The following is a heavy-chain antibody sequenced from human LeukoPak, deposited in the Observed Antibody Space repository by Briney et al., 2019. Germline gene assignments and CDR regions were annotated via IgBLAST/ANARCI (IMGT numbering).Heavy chain of an antibody. CDR1: GFTVHSNY. J-gene: IGHJ5*02. Sequence: GGSLLLSCAASGFTVHSNYMSWVRQAPGKGLEGVAVIDRSGVTHYADSVKGRFTISRDNSKNTLYLQMNTLRAEDTAVYYCARLSPTTLYDSRGWFDPWGQGTLVTVSS. D-gene: IGHD3-3*01. V-gene: IGHV3-53*01. CDR2: IDRSGVT. CDR3: ARLSPTTLYDSRGWFDP.